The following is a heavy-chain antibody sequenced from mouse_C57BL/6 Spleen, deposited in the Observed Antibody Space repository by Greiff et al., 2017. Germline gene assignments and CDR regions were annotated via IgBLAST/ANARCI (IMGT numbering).Heavy chain of an antibody. V-gene: IGHV1-80*01. Sequence: QVQLQQSGAELVKPGASVKISCKASGYAFSSYWMNWVKQRPGKGLEWIGQIYPGDGDTNYNGKFKGKATLTADKSYSTAYMQLSSLTSEDSAVYFCARSDYYGSSPFAYWGQGTLVTVSA. CDR1: GYAFSSYW. CDR2: IYPGDGDT. J-gene: IGHJ3*01. D-gene: IGHD1-1*01. CDR3: ARSDYYGSSPFAY.